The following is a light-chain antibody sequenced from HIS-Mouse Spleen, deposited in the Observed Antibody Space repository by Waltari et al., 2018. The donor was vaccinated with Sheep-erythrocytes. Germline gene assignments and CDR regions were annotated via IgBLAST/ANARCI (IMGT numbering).Light chain of an antibody. CDR2: SNN. J-gene: IGLJ3*02. CDR1: SSNIGSNP. V-gene: IGLV1-44*01. CDR3: AAWDDSLNGPV. Sequence: QSVLTQPPSASGTPGQRVTISCSGSSSNIGSNPVNWYQQLPGTAPKLLIYSNNQRPSGVPGRFSGSKSGTSASLAISGLQSEDEADYYCAAWDDSLNGPVFGGGTKLTVL.